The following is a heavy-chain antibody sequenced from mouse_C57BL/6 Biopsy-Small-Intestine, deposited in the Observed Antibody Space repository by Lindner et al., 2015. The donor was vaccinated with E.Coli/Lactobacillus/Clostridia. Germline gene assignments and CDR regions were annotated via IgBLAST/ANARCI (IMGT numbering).Heavy chain of an antibody. CDR2: ISGSSGNT. J-gene: IGHJ3*02. D-gene: IGHD6-5*01. CDR3: ARDHWSTYAFDM. Sequence: SVKVSCKTSGYSFKDYGLSWVRQAPGQGLEWMGWISGSSGNTNYVQKFQGRVTMTTDPHTSTAYMELRSLRSDDTAVYYCARDHWSTYAFDMWGQGTKVTVSS. CDR1: GYSFKDYG. V-gene: IGHV1-84*02.